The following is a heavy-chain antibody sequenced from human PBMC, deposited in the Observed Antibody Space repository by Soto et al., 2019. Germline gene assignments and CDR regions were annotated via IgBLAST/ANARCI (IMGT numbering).Heavy chain of an antibody. D-gene: IGHD2-8*01. CDR2: ISYHVTDN. CDR3: ARGISETNLYYGMDV. CDR1: GFTFNRYA. J-gene: IGHJ6*02. V-gene: IGHV3-30-3*01. Sequence: QEHLVESGGGVVPTGRSLRLSCSASGFTFNRYAFHWVRQAPGKGLEWVALISYHVTDNYYADSVKGRFTISRDNSKNTLYLHMSTLRVEDTAVYFCARGISETNLYYGMDVWGQGTTVAVSS.